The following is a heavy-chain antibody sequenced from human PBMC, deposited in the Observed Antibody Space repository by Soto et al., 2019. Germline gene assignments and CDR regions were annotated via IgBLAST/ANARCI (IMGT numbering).Heavy chain of an antibody. Sequence: GGSLRLSCEGSGFRLSGYSVNWVRQAPGKCLEWLSFISSSGNTIYYADSVKGRFTVSRDKARNSVSLEMSSLRGDDTAVYYCARIEPYDLTDVWGPGXTVTVS. CDR2: ISSSGNTI. D-gene: IGHD3-22*01. CDR1: GFRLSGYS. CDR3: ARIEPYDLTDV. V-gene: IGHV3-48*01. J-gene: IGHJ6*02.